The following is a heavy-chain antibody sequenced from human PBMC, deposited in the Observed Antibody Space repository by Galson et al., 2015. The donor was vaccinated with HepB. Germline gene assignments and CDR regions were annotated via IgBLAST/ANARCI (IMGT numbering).Heavy chain of an antibody. V-gene: IGHV3-30*04. CDR3: ATSGYSTTWSHWYFDL. Sequence: SLRLSCAASGLTFSAYAMHWVRQAPGKGLEWVAVIAFDGSNEYYADSVKGRFIISRDNSKNTLYLQMNSLRVEDAAVYYCATSGYSTTWSHWYFDLWGRGTLVTVSS. CDR2: IAFDGSNE. D-gene: IGHD6-13*01. CDR1: GLTFSAYA. J-gene: IGHJ2*01.